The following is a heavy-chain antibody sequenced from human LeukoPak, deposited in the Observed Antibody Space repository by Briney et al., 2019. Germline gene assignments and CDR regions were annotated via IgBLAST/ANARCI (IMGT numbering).Heavy chain of an antibody. CDR3: TKGTIWLPFDY. D-gene: IGHD5-18*01. V-gene: IGHV3-23*01. J-gene: IGHJ4*02. CDR2: ISGSGGST. Sequence: GGSLRLSCAASGFTFSNYAMSWARKAPGKGLGWVSAISGSGGSTYYADSVKGRFTISRDNSKNTLYLQMNSLRAEDTAVYYCTKGTIWLPFDYSGQGTLVTVSS. CDR1: GFTFSNYA.